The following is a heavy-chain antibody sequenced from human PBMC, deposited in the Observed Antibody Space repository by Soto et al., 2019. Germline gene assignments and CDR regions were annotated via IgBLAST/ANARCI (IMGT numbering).Heavy chain of an antibody. CDR2: MSSYNGNT. V-gene: IGHV1-18*01. CDR1: GHIFSNSD. J-gene: IGHJ6*02. D-gene: IGHD2-8*01. CDR3: AGHQAYGMDV. Sequence: QDQLVQGGSEVKKPGASMKVSCKASGHIFSNSDISWVRQAPGQGLEWMGWMSSYNGNTESAQKFQGRVTMTTDTSTSTVYMELRSLTSDDTAVYYCAGHQAYGMDVWGQGTTVIVSS.